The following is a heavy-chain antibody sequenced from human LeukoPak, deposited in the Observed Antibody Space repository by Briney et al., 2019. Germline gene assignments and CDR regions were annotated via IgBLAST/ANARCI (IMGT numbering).Heavy chain of an antibody. CDR1: GGSFSGDF. D-gene: IGHD2-2*01. CDR3: ARSTELTMFP. CDR2: INHSGST. J-gene: IGHJ5*02. Sequence: PSETLSLTCAVYGGSFSGDFWSWIRQSPGKGLEWIGEINHSGSTYYNPSLKSRVTISVDTSKSQFSLKLSSVTAADTAVYYCARSTELTMFPWGQGTLVTVSS. V-gene: IGHV4-34*01.